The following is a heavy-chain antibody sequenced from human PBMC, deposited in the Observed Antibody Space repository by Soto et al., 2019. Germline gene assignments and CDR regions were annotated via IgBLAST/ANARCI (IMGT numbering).Heavy chain of an antibody. Sequence: GGSLRLSCAASGFTFSSYAMSWVRQAPGKGLEWVSAISGSGGSTYYADSVKGRFTISRDNSKNTLYLQMNSLRAEDTAVYYCAKDRCSGGSCLSAFEIWGQGTMVTVSS. CDR3: AKDRCSGGSCLSAFEI. J-gene: IGHJ3*02. CDR1: GFTFSSYA. CDR2: ISGSGGST. V-gene: IGHV3-23*01. D-gene: IGHD2-15*01.